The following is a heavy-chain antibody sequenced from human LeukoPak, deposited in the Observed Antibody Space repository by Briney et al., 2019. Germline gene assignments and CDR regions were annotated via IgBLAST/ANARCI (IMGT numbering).Heavy chain of an antibody. J-gene: IGHJ4*02. CDR1: GFTFSSYA. CDR3: AKVTAGYYDSSGNFDY. Sequence: GGSLRLSCAASGFTFSSYAMSWVRQAPGKGLKWVSGISGSGGGTYYADSVKGRFTISRDNSKNTLYLQMNSLRAEDTAVYYCAKVTAGYYDSSGNFDYWGQGTLVTVSS. CDR2: ISGSGGGT. D-gene: IGHD3-22*01. V-gene: IGHV3-23*01.